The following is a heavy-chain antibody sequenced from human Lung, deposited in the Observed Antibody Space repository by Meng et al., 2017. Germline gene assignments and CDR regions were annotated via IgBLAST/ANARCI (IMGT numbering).Heavy chain of an antibody. CDR1: GGSISGSY. CDR2: INHGGST. Sequence: QVQLQQWGPGLLGPPENLSLTCAVYGGSISGSYWSWIRQSPAKVLEWIGKINHGGSTNYNPSLESRVTISVDTPKNQFSLRLTSMTVADTAVYYCARERHSTIIRGVIDFWGQGALVTVSS. J-gene: IGHJ4*02. CDR3: ARERHSTIIRGVIDF. D-gene: IGHD3-10*01. V-gene: IGHV4-34*01.